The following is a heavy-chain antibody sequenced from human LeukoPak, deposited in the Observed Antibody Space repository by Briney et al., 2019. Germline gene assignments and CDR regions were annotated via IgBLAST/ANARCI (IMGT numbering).Heavy chain of an antibody. CDR3: ARDAGIAARYYYYYYMDV. V-gene: IGHV3-30-3*01. CDR2: ISYDGSNK. Sequence: GGSLRLSCAASAFTFSSYAMHWVRQAPGKGLEWVAVISYDGSNKYYADSVKGRFTISRDNSKNTLYLQMNSLRAEDTAVYYCARDAGIAARYYYYYYMDVWGKGTTVTVSS. CDR1: AFTFSSYA. J-gene: IGHJ6*03. D-gene: IGHD6-6*01.